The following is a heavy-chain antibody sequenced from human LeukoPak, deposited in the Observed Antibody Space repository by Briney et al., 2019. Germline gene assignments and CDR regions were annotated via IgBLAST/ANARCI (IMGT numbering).Heavy chain of an antibody. D-gene: IGHD6-6*01. CDR2: IYYSGSA. Sequence: SETLSLTGTVSGGSISSYYWSWIRQPPGKGLEWIGYIYYSGSANYNPSLKSRVTISVDTSKNQFSLKLSSVTAADTAVYYCARAMQQLVPGGFDYWGQGTPVTVSS. CDR3: ARAMQQLVPGGFDY. J-gene: IGHJ4*02. V-gene: IGHV4-59*01. CDR1: GGSISSYY.